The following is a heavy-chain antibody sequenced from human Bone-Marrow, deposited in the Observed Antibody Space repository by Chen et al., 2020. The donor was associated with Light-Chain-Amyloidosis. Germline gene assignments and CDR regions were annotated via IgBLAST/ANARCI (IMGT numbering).Heavy chain of an antibody. CDR1: GFTFSSYA. V-gene: IGHV3-23*01. J-gene: IGHJ6*03. Sequence: EVQLLESGGGLVQPGGSLRLSCAASGFTFSSYALGWVRPASGKGLGWVSADSGWGGSTYYADAVEGRFTISRDNSKNTLYLQMNSLRAEDTAVYYCAKVPPTVTTVIYYYMDVWGKGTTVTVSS. D-gene: IGHD4-17*01. CDR2: DSGWGGST. CDR3: AKVPPTVTTVIYYYMDV.